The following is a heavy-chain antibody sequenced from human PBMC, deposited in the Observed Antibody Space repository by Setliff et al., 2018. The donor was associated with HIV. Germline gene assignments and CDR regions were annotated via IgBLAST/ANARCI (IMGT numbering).Heavy chain of an antibody. CDR3: TREGRGDPAMATTRIDY. V-gene: IGHV4-39*02. Sequence: SETLSLTCSVSGDSISSGSYFWGWIRQTPGKGLEWIGNIYYTGFAYYNPSLKNRVTISLDTSKTHFFLNLNSVTDADTAVYFCTREGRGDPAMATTRIDYWGQGKLVTVSS. CDR1: GDSISSGSYF. J-gene: IGHJ4*02. CDR2: IYYTGFA. D-gene: IGHD1-1*01.